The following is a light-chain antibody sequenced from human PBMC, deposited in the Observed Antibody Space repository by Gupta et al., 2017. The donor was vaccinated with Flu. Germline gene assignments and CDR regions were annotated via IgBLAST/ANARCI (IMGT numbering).Light chain of an antibody. J-gene: IGLJ3*02. CDR2: DTT. CDR3: LLSYSDGGV. V-gene: IGLV7-46*01. Sequence: QAVVTQEPSLTVSPGGTVTLTCGSSTGAVTSGHYPYWFQQRPGQAPRTLMYDTTNKHSWTPARFSGSLLGGKDALTLSGAQPEDESEHYCLLSYSDGGVFGGGTKVTVL. CDR1: TGAVTSGHY.